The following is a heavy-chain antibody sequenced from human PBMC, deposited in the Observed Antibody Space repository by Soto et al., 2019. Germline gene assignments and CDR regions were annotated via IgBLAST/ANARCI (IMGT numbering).Heavy chain of an antibody. Sequence: PGGSLRLSCTASGFTFSRYWMHWVRQAPGKGLEWVSSIGGGGTGTYYADSVKGRFTVSRDSSKNTLYLRMNSLRAEDTAVYYCAKGPGSYSDFDYWGQGTLVTVSS. J-gene: IGHJ4*02. V-gene: IGHV3-23*01. D-gene: IGHD1-26*01. CDR2: IGGGGTGT. CDR1: GFTFSRYW. CDR3: AKGPGSYSDFDY.